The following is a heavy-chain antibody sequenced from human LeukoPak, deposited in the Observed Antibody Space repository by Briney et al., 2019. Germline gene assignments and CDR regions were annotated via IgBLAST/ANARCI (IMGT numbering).Heavy chain of an antibody. J-gene: IGHJ4*02. D-gene: IGHD3-3*01. CDR2: ISSDGSIK. CDR3: VKGYHSRGFGAYFDY. V-gene: IGHV3-30*18. CDR1: KFTFSHYG. Sequence: GGSLRLSCTASKFTFSHYGMQWVRQAPGKGLEWVAVISSDGSIKVYADSVKGRFTLSRDNSINTVDLQMNSLRAEDTAVYYCVKGYHSRGFGAYFDYWGQGTLVTVSS.